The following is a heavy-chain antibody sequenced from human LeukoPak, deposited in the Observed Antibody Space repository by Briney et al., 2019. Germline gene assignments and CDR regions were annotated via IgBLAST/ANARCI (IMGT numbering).Heavy chain of an antibody. D-gene: IGHD4-17*01. V-gene: IGHV3-74*01. CDR1: GFTFGAYW. J-gene: IGHJ4*02. CDR3: ARGGDYGDFPDY. Sequence: PGGSLRLSCAASGFTFGAYWMHWVRQASGKGVVWGSRTNTDESRTSYTDSVKGRFTISRDNARNTLYLQMNNLRVEDTAVYYCARGGDYGDFPDYWGQGTLVTVSS. CDR2: TNTDESRT.